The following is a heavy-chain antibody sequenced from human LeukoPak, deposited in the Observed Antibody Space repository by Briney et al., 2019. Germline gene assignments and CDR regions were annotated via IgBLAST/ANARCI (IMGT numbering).Heavy chain of an antibody. CDR2: FDPEDGET. CDR1: GYTLTELS. D-gene: IGHD3-10*01. V-gene: IGHV1-24*01. Sequence: ASVKVSCKVSGYTLTELSMHWVRQTPGKGLEWMGGFDPEDGETLYAQKFQGRVTMTEDTSTDTAYMELSSLRSEDTAVYYCATDQRGAGLGFRYGSGSYNGLDVWGQGTAVTVSS. CDR3: ATDQRGAGLGFRYGSGSYNGLDV. J-gene: IGHJ6*02.